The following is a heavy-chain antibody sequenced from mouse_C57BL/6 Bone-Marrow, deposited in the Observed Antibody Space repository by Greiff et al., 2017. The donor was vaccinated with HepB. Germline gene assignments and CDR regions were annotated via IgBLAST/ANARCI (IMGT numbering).Heavy chain of an antibody. CDR1: GFTFSDYY. Sequence: EVQLMESEGGLVQPGSSMKLSCTASGFTFSDYYMAWVRQVPEKGLEWVANINYDGSSTYYLDSLKSRFIISRDNAKNILYLQMSSLKSEDTATYYCARVRGYGSSYGFAYWGQGTLVTVSA. CDR3: ARVRGYGSSYGFAY. V-gene: IGHV5-16*01. CDR2: INYDGSST. D-gene: IGHD1-1*01. J-gene: IGHJ3*01.